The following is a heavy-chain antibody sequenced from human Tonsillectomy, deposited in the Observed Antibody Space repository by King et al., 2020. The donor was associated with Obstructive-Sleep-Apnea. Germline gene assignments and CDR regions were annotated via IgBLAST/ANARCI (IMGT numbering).Heavy chain of an antibody. D-gene: IGHD3-22*01. V-gene: IGHV3-48*04. CDR1: VFTFSSYS. Sequence: EVQLVESGGGLVQPGGSLRLACAASVFTFSSYSSNWVRQAQGKGLEWVAYISRSGSTLYYADPVKGRFTISRDNAKNSLDLQMNSLRVEDTAVYYCARDSSGYSPWGQGTLVTVSS. J-gene: IGHJ5*02. CDR2: ISRSGSTL. CDR3: ARDSSGYSP.